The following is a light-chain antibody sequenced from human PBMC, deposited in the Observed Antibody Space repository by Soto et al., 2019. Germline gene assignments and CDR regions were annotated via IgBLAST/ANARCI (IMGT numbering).Light chain of an antibody. CDR2: DVS. Sequence: DIQMTQSPSTLSASVGDTVTITCRASESISGRLAWYQQKPGKAPKLLIYDVSSLESGVPSSFDGSGYETEFTLTLNSLQPDDFATYFCQEYYTYSYTFGRGTKLEIK. CDR1: ESISGR. J-gene: IGKJ2*01. CDR3: QEYYTYSYT. V-gene: IGKV1-5*01.